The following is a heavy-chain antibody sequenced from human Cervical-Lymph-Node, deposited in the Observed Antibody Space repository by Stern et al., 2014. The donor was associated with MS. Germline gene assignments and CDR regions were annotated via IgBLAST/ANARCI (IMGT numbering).Heavy chain of an antibody. V-gene: IGHV1-69*09. D-gene: IGHD2-2*01. J-gene: IGHJ4*02. CDR2: IIPALNVA. CDR3: AGPAPLD. CDR1: GGSLSTYT. Sequence: VQLVESGAEVEKPGSSVKVSCKASGGSLSTYTITWVRQAPGQGLEWMGRIIPALNVANYAQKFQGRLTITADKSTSTAYMEMSSLRSDDTAVYYCAGPAPLDWGQGTLVTVSS.